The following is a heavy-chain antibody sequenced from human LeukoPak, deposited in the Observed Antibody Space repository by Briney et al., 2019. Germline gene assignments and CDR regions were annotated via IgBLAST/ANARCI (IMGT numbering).Heavy chain of an antibody. Sequence: SETLSLTCTVSGGSISSSSYYWSWIRQPPGKGLEWIGYIYYSGSTNYNPSLKSRVTISVDTSKNQFSLKLSSVTAADTAVYYCARWVSSGWYWYYFDYWGQGTLVTVSS. D-gene: IGHD6-19*01. CDR1: GGSISSSSYY. V-gene: IGHV4-61*01. CDR3: ARWVSSGWYWYYFDY. J-gene: IGHJ4*02. CDR2: IYYSGST.